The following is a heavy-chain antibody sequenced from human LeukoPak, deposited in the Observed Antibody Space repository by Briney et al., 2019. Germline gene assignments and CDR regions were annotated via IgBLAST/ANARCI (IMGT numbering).Heavy chain of an antibody. Sequence: GRSLRLSCAASGFTFSSYAMHWVRQAPGKGLEWVAVISYDGSNKYYADSVKGRFTISRDNSKNTLYLQMNSLRAEDTAVYYCARGEGYYYDSSGSYGMDVWGQGTTVTVSS. V-gene: IGHV3-30-3*01. CDR3: ARGEGYYYDSSGSYGMDV. CDR1: GFTFSSYA. J-gene: IGHJ6*02. CDR2: ISYDGSNK. D-gene: IGHD3-22*01.